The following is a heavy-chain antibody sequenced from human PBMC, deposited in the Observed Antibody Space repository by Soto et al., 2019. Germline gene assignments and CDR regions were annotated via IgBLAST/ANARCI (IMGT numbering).Heavy chain of an antibody. CDR3: AKERPNYSDSSGYQTDYFDY. CDR2: IYYSGST. Sequence: SETLSLTCTVSGGSISSGGYYWSWIRQHPGKGLEWIGYIYYSGSTYYNPSLKSRVTISVDTSKNQFSLKLSSVTAADTAVYYCAKERPNYSDSSGYQTDYFDYWGQGTLVTVSS. D-gene: IGHD3-22*01. J-gene: IGHJ4*02. V-gene: IGHV4-31*03. CDR1: GGSISSGGYY.